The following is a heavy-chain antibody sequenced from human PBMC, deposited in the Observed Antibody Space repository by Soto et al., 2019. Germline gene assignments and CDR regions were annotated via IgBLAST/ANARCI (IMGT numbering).Heavy chain of an antibody. V-gene: IGHV3-30*18. CDR3: AKVTAPVVSLGDSFYI. D-gene: IGHD2-2*01. CDR2: ISYDGSNK. Sequence: QVQLVESGGGVVQPGRSLRLSCAASGFTFSSYGIHCVRQALGKGLEWVAVISYDGSNKYYAESVKGRFTISRDISKNTVYLQMNRLASEDTAVYYCAKVTAPVVSLGDSFYIWCHGTMVTVSS. J-gene: IGHJ3*02. CDR1: GFTFSSYG.